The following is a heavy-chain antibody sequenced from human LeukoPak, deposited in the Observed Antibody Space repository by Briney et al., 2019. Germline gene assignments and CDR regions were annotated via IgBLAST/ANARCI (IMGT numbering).Heavy chain of an antibody. CDR1: GFTVSSNY. CDR2: IYSGGST. CDR3: ARGQDTMTTVTKPIFTFDI. V-gene: IGHV3-53*01. Sequence: GGSLRLSCAASGFTVSSNYMSWVRQAPGKGLEWVSVIYSGGSTYYADSVKGRFTISRDNSKNTLYLQMNSLRAEDTAVYYCARGQDTMTTVTKPIFTFDIWGQGTMVTVSS. J-gene: IGHJ3*02. D-gene: IGHD4-17*01.